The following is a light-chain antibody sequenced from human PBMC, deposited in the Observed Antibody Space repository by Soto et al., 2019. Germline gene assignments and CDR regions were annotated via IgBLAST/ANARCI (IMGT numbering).Light chain of an antibody. CDR2: DVT. V-gene: IGLV2-14*01. J-gene: IGLJ1*01. CDR3: ISYASINTYV. Sequence: QSVLTQPASVSWSPGQSLTISCPGTSSDVGGYDYVSWYQQHPGKAPRLMIYDVTNRPSGVSNRFSGSKSGNTASLTISGLQAEDEADYYCISYASINTYVFGTGTKVTVL. CDR1: SSDVGGYDY.